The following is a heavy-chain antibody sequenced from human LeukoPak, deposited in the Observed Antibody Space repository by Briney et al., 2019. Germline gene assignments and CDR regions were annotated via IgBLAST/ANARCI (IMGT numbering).Heavy chain of an antibody. CDR3: ARGSLAALDY. D-gene: IGHD6-13*01. V-gene: IGHV4-59*01. CDR2: IYYSGST. CDR1: GGSISSYY. Sequence: SETLSLTCTVSGGSISSYYWSWIRQPPGKGLEWIGYIYYSGSTNYNPSLKSRVTISVDTSKNQFSLKLSSVTAADTAVYYCARGSLAALDYWGQGTLVTVSS. J-gene: IGHJ4*02.